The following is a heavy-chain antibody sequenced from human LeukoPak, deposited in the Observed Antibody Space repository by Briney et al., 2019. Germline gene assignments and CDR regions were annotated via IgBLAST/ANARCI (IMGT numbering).Heavy chain of an antibody. V-gene: IGHV4-59*01. J-gene: IGHJ5*02. CDR2: IYYSGST. CDR1: GGSISSYY. CDR3: ARDLRAVGWFDP. D-gene: IGHD6-19*01. Sequence: PSETLSLTCTVSGGSISSYYWSWIRQPPGKGLEWIGYIYYSGSTNYNPSLKSRVTISVDTSKNQFSLKLSSVTAADTAVYYCARDLRAVGWFDPWGQGTLVTVSS.